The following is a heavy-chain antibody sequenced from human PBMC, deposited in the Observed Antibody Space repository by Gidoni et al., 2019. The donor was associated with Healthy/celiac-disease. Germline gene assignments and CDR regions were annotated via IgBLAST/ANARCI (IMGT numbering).Heavy chain of an antibody. D-gene: IGHD3-10*01. Sequence: QVQLVQSGAEVKKPGASVNVSCKASGYTFTSYCTSWVRQAPGQGLEWMGWLSAYNGNTNYAQKRKGRVTMTTDTSTSTAYMELRSLRSDDTAVYYCARDLRHYGSGSQASNYYYYGMDVWGQGTTVTVSS. CDR2: LSAYNGNT. CDR1: GYTFTSYC. V-gene: IGHV1-18*01. CDR3: ARDLRHYGSGSQASNYYYYGMDV. J-gene: IGHJ6*02.